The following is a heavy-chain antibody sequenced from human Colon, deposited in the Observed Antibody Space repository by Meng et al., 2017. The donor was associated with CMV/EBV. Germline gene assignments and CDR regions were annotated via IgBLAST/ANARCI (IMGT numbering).Heavy chain of an antibody. D-gene: IGHD3-10*01. V-gene: IGHV4-34*01. CDR2: INHSGST. CDR1: GGSFSGYY. Sequence: SETLSLTCAVYGGSFSGYYGSWIRQPPGKGLEWIGEINHSGSTNYNPSLKSRVTISVDTSKNQFSLKLSSVTAADTAVYYCARRSPGVRWFDPWGQGTLVTVSS. J-gene: IGHJ5*02. CDR3: ARRSPGVRWFDP.